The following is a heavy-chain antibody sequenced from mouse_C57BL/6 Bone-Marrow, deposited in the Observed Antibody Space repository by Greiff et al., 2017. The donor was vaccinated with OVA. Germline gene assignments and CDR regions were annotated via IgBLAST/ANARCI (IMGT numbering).Heavy chain of an antibody. Sequence: VHVKQSGAELVRPGASVKLSCTASGFNIKDDYMPWVKQRPEQGLEWIGWIDPENGDTEYASKFQGKATITADTSSNTAYLQLSSLTSEDTAVYYCTTESCFDYWGQGTTLTVSS. CDR2: IDPENGDT. D-gene: IGHD6-2*01. V-gene: IGHV14-4*01. CDR1: GFNIKDDY. J-gene: IGHJ2*01. CDR3: TTESCFDY.